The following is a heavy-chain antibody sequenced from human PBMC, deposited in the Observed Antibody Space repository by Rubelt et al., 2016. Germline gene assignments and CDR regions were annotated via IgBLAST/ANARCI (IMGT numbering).Heavy chain of an antibody. CDR1: GYTFTGSY. Sequence: QVQLVQSGAEVKKPGASVKVSCKASGYTFTGSYLHWVRQAPGQGLEYMGWITPKSGDTKYEQGFQCRVTMTRDTSISTLYMELSRLRSDDTAMYYCAKTGTRTKNSWGQGTLVTVSS. J-gene: IGHJ4*02. D-gene: IGHD1-7*01. V-gene: IGHV1-2*02. CDR3: AKTGTRTKNS. CDR2: ITPKSGDT.